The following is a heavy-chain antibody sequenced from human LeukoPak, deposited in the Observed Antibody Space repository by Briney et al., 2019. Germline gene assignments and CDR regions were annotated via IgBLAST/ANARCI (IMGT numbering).Heavy chain of an antibody. Sequence: ASVKVSCKASGYTFTGYSMHWVRQTPGQGLEWMGIINPSGGTTSYAQKFQGRVTMTRDTSTSTVYMELRSLRSEDTAVYYCNVRTESGDYDYWGQGTLLTVSS. J-gene: IGHJ4*02. CDR1: GYTFTGYS. CDR2: INPSGGTT. D-gene: IGHD4-17*01. V-gene: IGHV1-46*01. CDR3: NVRTESGDYDY.